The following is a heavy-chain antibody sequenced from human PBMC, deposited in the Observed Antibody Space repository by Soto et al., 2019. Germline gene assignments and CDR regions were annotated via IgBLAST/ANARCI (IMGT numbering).Heavy chain of an antibody. J-gene: IGHJ4*02. V-gene: IGHV3-48*01. CDR3: ARIGIAGSWDY. Sequence: GGSLRLSCAASGFTFSSYSMNWVRQAPGKGLEWVSYISSSSSTIYYADSVKGRFTISRDNAKNSLYLQMNSLRAEDTAVYYCARIGIAGSWDYWGQGTLVTVSS. CDR1: GFTFSSYS. D-gene: IGHD6-13*01. CDR2: ISSSSSTI.